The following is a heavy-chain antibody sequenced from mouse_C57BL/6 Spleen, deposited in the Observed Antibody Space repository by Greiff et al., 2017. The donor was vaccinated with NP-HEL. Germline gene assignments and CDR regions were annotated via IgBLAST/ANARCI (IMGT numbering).Heavy chain of an antibody. CDR1: GYTFTSYW. V-gene: IGHV1-52*01. Sequence: QVQLQQPGAELVRPGSSVKLSCKASGYTFTSYWMHWVKQRPIQGLEWIGNIDPSDSETHYNQKFKDKATLTVDKSSSTAYRQLSSLTSEDSAVYYCARGAYYSNYVDAYWGQGTLVTVSA. J-gene: IGHJ3*01. D-gene: IGHD2-5*01. CDR2: IDPSDSET. CDR3: ARGAYYSNYVDAY.